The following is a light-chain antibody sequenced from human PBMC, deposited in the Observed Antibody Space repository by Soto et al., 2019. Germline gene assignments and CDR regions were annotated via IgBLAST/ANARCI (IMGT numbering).Light chain of an antibody. Sequence: DIQMTQSPSSLSASVGDRVTITCRASQSISSYLNWYPQKPGKAPKLLIYAASSLQSRVPSRFSGSGSGTDFTLTISSLQPEDFATYFSQHSYSTPPAYTFGQGTKLEI. CDR2: AAS. J-gene: IGKJ2*01. V-gene: IGKV1-39*01. CDR1: QSISSY. CDR3: QHSYSTPPAYT.